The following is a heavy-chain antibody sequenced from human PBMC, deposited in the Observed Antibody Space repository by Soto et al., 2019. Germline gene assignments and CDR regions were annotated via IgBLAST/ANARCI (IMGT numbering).Heavy chain of an antibody. J-gene: IGHJ4*03. CDR1: GGSFSGYY. CDR3: ARGSGWSVVYFDY. V-gene: IGHV4-34*01. Sequence: QVQLQQWGAGLLKPSETLSLTCAVYGGSFSGYYWSWIRQPPGKGLEWIGEINHSGSTNYNPSLKSRVTISVDTSKNQFSLKLSSVTAADTAVYYCARGSGWSVVYFDYWGQGTTVTVSS. CDR2: INHSGST. D-gene: IGHD6-19*01.